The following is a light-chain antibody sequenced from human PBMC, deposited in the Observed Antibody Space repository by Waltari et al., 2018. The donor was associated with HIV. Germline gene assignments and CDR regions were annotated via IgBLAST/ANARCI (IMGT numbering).Light chain of an antibody. Sequence: QAVVTQETSLTLSPGGTGTPPCSSSTGAVTSGPYPYRFQQNPGQAPRTLIYDTSSKHSWTPARFSGSRLGSKAALTLSGAQPEDEAEYYCLLSDSGARPVVFGGGTKLTVL. CDR1: TGAVTSGPY. J-gene: IGLJ2*01. CDR2: DTS. CDR3: LLSDSGARPVV. V-gene: IGLV7-46*01.